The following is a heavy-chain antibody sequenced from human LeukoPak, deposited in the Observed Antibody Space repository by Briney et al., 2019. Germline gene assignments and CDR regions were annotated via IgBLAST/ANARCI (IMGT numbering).Heavy chain of an antibody. Sequence: PGGSLRLSCAASGFTFSSYDMSWVRRAPGKGLEWASTINGAESTYYSDSVKGRFTISRDNSKKTLYLQMNSLRAEDTAVYYCAKGLVTTAADYWGRGTLVTVAS. CDR2: INGAEST. D-gene: IGHD4-17*01. CDR3: AKGLVTTAADY. V-gene: IGHV3-23*01. CDR1: GFTFSSYD. J-gene: IGHJ4*02.